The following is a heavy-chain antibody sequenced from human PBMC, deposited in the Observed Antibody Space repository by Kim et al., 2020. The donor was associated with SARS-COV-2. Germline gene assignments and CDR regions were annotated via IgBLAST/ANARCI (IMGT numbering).Heavy chain of an antibody. J-gene: IGHJ3*02. CDR2: INPSGGST. D-gene: IGHD3-22*01. Sequence: ASVKVSCKASGYTFTSYYMHWVRQAPGQGLEWMGIINPSGGSTSYAQKFQGRVTMTRDTSTSTVYMELSSLRSEDTAVYYCARVLNDSSGYYYATGAFDIWGQGTMVTVSS. CDR3: ARVLNDSSGYYYATGAFDI. CDR1: GYTFTSYY. V-gene: IGHV1-46*01.